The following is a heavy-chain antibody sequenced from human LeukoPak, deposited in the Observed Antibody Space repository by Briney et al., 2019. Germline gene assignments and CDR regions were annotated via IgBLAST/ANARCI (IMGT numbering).Heavy chain of an antibody. CDR1: GYTFTSYG. V-gene: IGHV1-18*01. CDR3: ARDGIDIVVVPAANPHFDY. CDR2: ISAYNGNT. Sequence: ASVKVSCKASGYTFTSYGISWVRQAPGQGLEWMGWISAYNGNTNYAQKLQGRVTMTTDTSTSIAYMELRSLRSDDTAVYYCARDGIDIVVVPAANPHFDYWGQGTLVTVSS. J-gene: IGHJ4*02. D-gene: IGHD2-2*01.